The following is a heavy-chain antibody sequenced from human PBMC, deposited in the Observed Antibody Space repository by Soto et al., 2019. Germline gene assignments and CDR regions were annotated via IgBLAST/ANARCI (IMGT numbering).Heavy chain of an antibody. CDR2: IYYSGST. D-gene: IGHD4-17*01. CDR1: GGSISSGGYY. J-gene: IGHJ4*02. V-gene: IGHV4-31*03. CDR3: AGDGPYGDSFDY. Sequence: QVQLQESGPGLVKPSQTLSLTCTVSGGSISSGGYYWSWIRQHPGKGLEWIGYIYYSGSTYYNPSLKRRVTISVDTSKNPFCLEMRSVARVDTAVDYCAGDGPYGDSFDYWGQGTLVTVSS.